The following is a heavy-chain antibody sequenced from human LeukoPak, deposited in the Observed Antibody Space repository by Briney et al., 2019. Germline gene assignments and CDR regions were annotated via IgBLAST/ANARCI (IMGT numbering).Heavy chain of an antibody. CDR3: ARVGGSSTSSDAFGI. CDR1: GYTFTGYY. D-gene: IGHD2-2*01. Sequence: ASVKVSCKASGYTFTGYYMHWVRQAPGQGLEWMGWINPNSGGTNYAQRFQGWVTMTRDTSISTAYMELSRLRSDDTAVYYCARVGGSSTSSDAFGIWDQGTMVTVSS. CDR2: INPNSGGT. J-gene: IGHJ3*02. V-gene: IGHV1-2*04.